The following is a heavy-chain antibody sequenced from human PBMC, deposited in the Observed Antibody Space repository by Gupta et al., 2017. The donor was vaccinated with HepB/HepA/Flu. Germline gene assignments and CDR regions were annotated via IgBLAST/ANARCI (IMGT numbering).Heavy chain of an antibody. CDR1: GFTFSAYY. CDR3: ARVYGFPSGWYYFDL. J-gene: IGHJ4*02. CDR2: ISSSGRTI. V-gene: IGHV3-11*01. Sequence: QVQLVESGGGLVKPGGSLRLSCAASGFTFSAYYMSWIRQAPGKGLEWVSHISSSGRTIYYADSVKGRFTISRDNTKNSLYLQMNSLRAEDTAVYYCARVYGFPSGWYYFDLWGQGTLVTVSS. D-gene: IGHD6-19*01.